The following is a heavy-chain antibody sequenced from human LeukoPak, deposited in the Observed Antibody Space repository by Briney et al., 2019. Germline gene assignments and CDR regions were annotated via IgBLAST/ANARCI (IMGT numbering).Heavy chain of an antibody. V-gene: IGHV4-34*01. J-gene: IGHJ3*01. CDR2: IDDGGNT. Sequence: PSETLSLMCSVYGGSFSDYFWSWIRQPPGKGLEWIGEIDDGGNTNYNPSLMSRVIVSMEKSKKQFSLMMRSVTAADTAVYYCARFSRITWGDWGDALDLWGQGATVIVSS. CDR3: ARFSRITWGDWGDALDL. D-gene: IGHD2-21*02. CDR1: GGSFSDYF.